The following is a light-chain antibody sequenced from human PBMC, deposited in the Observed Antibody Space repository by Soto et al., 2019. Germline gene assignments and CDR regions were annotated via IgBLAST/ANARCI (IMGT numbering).Light chain of an antibody. Sequence: AIQMTQSPSSLSTSVGDRVTITCRASQGTRNDLGWYQQKPGKAPKVLIYDASSLKSGVPSRFSGGGSGTDFTLTISSLQPEDFAAYYCLQDYSYPWTFGQGTKVEIK. J-gene: IGKJ1*01. CDR1: QGTRND. CDR3: LQDYSYPWT. CDR2: DAS. V-gene: IGKV1-6*01.